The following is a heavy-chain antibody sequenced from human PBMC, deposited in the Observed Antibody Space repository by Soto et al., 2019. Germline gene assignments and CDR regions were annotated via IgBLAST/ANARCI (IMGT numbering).Heavy chain of an antibody. D-gene: IGHD1-26*01. CDR2: VYYSGST. Sequence: SETLSLTCTVSGGSISSYYWSWIRQPPGKGLEWIGYVYYSGSTNYNPSLKSRVTISVDTSKNQFSLKLSSVTAADTAVYYCARDFGYSGSREAFDIWGQGTMVTVSS. CDR3: ARDFGYSGSREAFDI. V-gene: IGHV4-59*01. CDR1: GGSISSYY. J-gene: IGHJ3*02.